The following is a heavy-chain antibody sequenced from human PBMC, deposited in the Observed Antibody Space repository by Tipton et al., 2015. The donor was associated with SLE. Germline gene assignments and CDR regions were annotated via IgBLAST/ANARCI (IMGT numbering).Heavy chain of an antibody. J-gene: IGHJ5*02. D-gene: IGHD5/OR15-5a*01. CDR2: IYHSGST. Sequence: TLSLTCTVSGYSISSGYYWGWIRQPPGKGLEWIGSIYHSGSTYYNPSLKSRVTISVDTSKNQFSLKLSSVTAADTAVYYCARKGGMSWFDPWGQGTLVTVSS. V-gene: IGHV4-38-2*02. CDR3: ARKGGMSWFDP. CDR1: GYSISSGYY.